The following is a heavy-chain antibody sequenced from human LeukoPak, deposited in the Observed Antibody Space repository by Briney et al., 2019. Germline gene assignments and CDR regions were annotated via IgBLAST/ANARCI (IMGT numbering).Heavy chain of an antibody. V-gene: IGHV4-38-2*02. CDR2: IYHSGST. CDR3: ARDCDFWSGYYGGGGDY. J-gene: IGHJ4*02. CDR1: GYSISSGYY. Sequence: SETLSLTCTVSGYSISSGYYWGWIRQPPGKGPEWIGSIYHSGSTYYNPSLKSRVTMSVDTSKNQFSLKLSSVTAADTAVYYCARDCDFWSGYYGGGGDYWGQGTLVTVSS. D-gene: IGHD3-3*01.